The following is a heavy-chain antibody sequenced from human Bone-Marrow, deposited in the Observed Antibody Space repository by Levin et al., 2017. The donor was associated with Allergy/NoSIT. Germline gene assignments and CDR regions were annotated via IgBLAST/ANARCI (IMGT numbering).Heavy chain of an antibody. CDR1: SGSFADLY. CDR3: ASKHCNNAGGCFGDDWFDS. J-gene: IGHJ5*01. D-gene: IGHD2/OR15-2a*01. Sequence: SQTLSLTCAVSSGSFADLYWSWIRQSPGKGLEWIGEVTHSGSTEYNPSLKSRVTISVDSSNKQFSLKLTSVTAADTGVYYCASKHCNNAGGCFGDDWFDSWGQGTLVTVSS. CDR2: VTHSGST. V-gene: IGHV4-34*01.